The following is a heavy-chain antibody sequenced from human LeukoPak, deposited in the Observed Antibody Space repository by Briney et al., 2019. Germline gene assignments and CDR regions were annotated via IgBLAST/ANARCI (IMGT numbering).Heavy chain of an antibody. D-gene: IGHD3-16*02. CDR3: AKALSDFDY. V-gene: IGHV3-30*18. CDR1: GFTFSSYG. Sequence: GGSLRLSCAASGFTFSSYGMHWVRQAPGKGLEWVAVISYDGSNKYYADSVKGRFTISRDNSKNTLYLQMNSLRAEDTAVYYCAKALSDFDYWGQGTLLTVSS. J-gene: IGHJ4*02. CDR2: ISYDGSNK.